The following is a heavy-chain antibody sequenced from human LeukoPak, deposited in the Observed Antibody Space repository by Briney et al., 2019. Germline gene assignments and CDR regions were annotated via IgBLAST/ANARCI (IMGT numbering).Heavy chain of an antibody. CDR3: ARAEWDTAMVTGFDY. V-gene: IGHV1-18*04. Sequence: PGASVKVSCKASGYTFTGYYIQWVRQAPGQGLEWMGWISAYNGNTNYAQKLQGRVTMTTDTSTSTAYMELRSLRSDDTAVYYCARAEWDTAMVTGFDYWGQGTLDTVSS. CDR1: GYTFTGYY. CDR2: ISAYNGNT. D-gene: IGHD5-18*01. J-gene: IGHJ4*02.